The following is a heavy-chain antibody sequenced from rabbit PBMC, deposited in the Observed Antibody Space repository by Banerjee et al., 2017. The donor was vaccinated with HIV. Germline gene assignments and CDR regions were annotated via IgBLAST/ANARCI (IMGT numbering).Heavy chain of an antibody. CDR3: ARDLAGVIGWNFNL. V-gene: IGHV1S45*01. D-gene: IGHD4-1*01. CDR1: GFSFSSSYW. CDR2: IDAGSNGNT. J-gene: IGHJ4*01. Sequence: EGSLTLTCTASGFSFSSSYWICWIRQAPGKGLEWIACIDAGSNGNTYYASWAKGRFTVSKASWTTVTLQMTSLTAADTASYFCARDLAGVIGWNFNLWGPGTLVTVS.